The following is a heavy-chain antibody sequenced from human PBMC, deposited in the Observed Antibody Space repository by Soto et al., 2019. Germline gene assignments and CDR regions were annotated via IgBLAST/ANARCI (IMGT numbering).Heavy chain of an antibody. CDR2: MNPNSGNT. CDR3: ARGGDSSGYFSY. J-gene: IGHJ4*02. CDR1: GYTFTSYD. Sequence: ASVKVSCKASGYTFTSYDINWVRQATGQGLEWMGGMNPNSGNTGYAQKFQGRVTMTRNTSISTAYMELSSLRSEDTAVYYCARGGDSSGYFSYWGQGPLVTVSS. D-gene: IGHD3-22*01. V-gene: IGHV1-8*01.